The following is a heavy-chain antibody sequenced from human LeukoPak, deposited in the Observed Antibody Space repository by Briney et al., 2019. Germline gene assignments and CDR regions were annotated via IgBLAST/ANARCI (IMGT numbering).Heavy chain of an antibody. V-gene: IGHV3-9*01. J-gene: IGHJ4*02. CDR1: GFTFDDYA. Sequence: GGSLRLSCATSGFTFDDYAMHWVRQAPGKGLEWVSGITWNSATIVYADSVKGRFTISRDNAKNTLYLQMDSLRAEDTAVYYCARVGIGNYYGDCWGQGTLVTVSS. D-gene: IGHD1-26*01. CDR3: ARVGIGNYYGDC. CDR2: ITWNSATI.